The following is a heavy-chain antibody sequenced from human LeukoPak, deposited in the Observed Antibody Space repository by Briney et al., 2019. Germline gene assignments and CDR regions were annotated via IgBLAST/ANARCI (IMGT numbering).Heavy chain of an antibody. V-gene: IGHV4-39*07. Sequence: SETLSLTCTVSGGSISSSGYYWGWIRQPPGKGLEWIGSISYTGSTYSDPSLKSRVTISVDTSNNQFSLKLSSVTAADTAVYYCARDRAPRGSYEIYYFDYWGQGALVTVSS. D-gene: IGHD1-26*01. CDR1: GGSISSSGYY. CDR2: ISYTGST. J-gene: IGHJ4*02. CDR3: ARDRAPRGSYEIYYFDY.